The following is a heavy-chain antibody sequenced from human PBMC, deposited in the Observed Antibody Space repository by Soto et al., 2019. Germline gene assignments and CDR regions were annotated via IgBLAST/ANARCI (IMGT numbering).Heavy chain of an antibody. CDR3: ARPYDSSGYYYSYYYGMDV. Sequence: RASVKVSCKASGGTFSSYAISWVRQAPGQGLEWMGGIIPIFGTANYAQKFQGRVTITADESTSTAYMELSSLRSEDTAVYYCARPYDSSGYYYSYYYGMDVWGQGTTVTVYS. V-gene: IGHV1-69*13. CDR2: IIPIFGTA. D-gene: IGHD3-22*01. CDR1: GGTFSSYA. J-gene: IGHJ6*02.